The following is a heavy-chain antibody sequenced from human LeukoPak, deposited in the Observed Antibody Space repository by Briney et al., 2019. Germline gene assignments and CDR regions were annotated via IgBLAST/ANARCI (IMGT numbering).Heavy chain of an antibody. Sequence: SETLSLTCTVSPDPTTSNFWSWVRQPPGKGLEWIGEIHRSGSTNYNPSLQSRVTISIDRSKNQLSLKLSSVTAADTAVYHCVRLQPDAGEWAFDIWGQGTMVCVSS. CDR3: VRLQPDAGEWAFDI. V-gene: IGHV4-59*01. D-gene: IGHD1-1*01. J-gene: IGHJ3*02. CDR1: PDPTTSNF. CDR2: IHRSGST.